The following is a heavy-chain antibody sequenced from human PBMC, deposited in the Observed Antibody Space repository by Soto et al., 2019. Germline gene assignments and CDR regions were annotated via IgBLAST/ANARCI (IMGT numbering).Heavy chain of an antibody. J-gene: IGHJ2*01. V-gene: IGHV4-4*07. CDR3: ARGMGRCFDL. CDR2: LSTSGRT. CDR1: GDSIGNLS. D-gene: IGHD2-8*01. Sequence: PSGSLSLTCTVSGDSIGNLSVIWIRQPAGKGLESIGRLSTSGRTNYSPSLQSRVTMSLDTTNNRFSLRLTSVSAADTAVYFCARGMGRCFDLWGRGTLVTVSS.